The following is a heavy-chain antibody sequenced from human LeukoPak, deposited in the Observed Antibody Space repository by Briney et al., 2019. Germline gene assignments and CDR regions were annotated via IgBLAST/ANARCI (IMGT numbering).Heavy chain of an antibody. J-gene: IGHJ3*02. V-gene: IGHV3-30*02. CDR1: GFTFRSYG. CDR3: AKDLSGYSYGYNAFDI. Sequence: GGSLRLSCAASGFTFRSYGMHWVREAPGKGLEWVALIRYDGSNKYYADSVKGRFAISRDNSKNTLYLQMNSLRAEDTAVYYCAKDLSGYSYGYNAFDIWGQGTMVTVSS. D-gene: IGHD5-18*01. CDR2: IRYDGSNK.